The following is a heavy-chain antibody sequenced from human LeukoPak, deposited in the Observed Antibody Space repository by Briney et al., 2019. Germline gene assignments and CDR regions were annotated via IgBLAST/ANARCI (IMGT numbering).Heavy chain of an antibody. D-gene: IGHD5-24*01. CDR3: ARDFREMTLFRDPMDV. J-gene: IGHJ6*02. CDR1: GFTFSSYG. V-gene: IGHV3-30*03. Sequence: GGSLRLSCAASGFTFSSYGMHWVRQAPGKGLEWVAVISYDGSNKYYADSVKGRFTISRDNSKNTLYLQMNSLRAEDTAVYYCARDFREMTLFRDPMDVWGQGTTVTVSS. CDR2: ISYDGSNK.